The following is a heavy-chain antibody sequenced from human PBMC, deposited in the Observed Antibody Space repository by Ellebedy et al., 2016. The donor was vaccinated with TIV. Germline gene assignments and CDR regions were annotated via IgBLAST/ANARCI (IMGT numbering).Heavy chain of an antibody. CDR1: GFSFSDSG. Sequence: GESLKISCVASGFSFSDSGMYWVRQPPGKGLEWVAVISYDGSVKYDADSVKGRFTISRDNSKSTLYLQMNTLRAEDTAVYYCARDGGDYWGQGTLVTVSS. V-gene: IGHV3-30*03. CDR3: ARDGGDY. J-gene: IGHJ4*02. D-gene: IGHD3-16*01. CDR2: ISYDGSVK.